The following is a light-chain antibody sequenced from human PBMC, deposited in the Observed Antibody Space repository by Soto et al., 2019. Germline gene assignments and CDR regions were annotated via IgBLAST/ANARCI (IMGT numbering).Light chain of an antibody. Sequence: QSALTQPRSVSGSPGQSVTISCTGTSSDVGGYNYVSWYQQHPGKTPKLMIYDVTKRPPGVPDRFSGSKSGNTASLTISGLQAEDEADYYCCSYAGYYTLVFGGGTKLTVL. CDR1: SSDVGGYNY. CDR3: CSYAGYYTLV. V-gene: IGLV2-11*01. CDR2: DVT. J-gene: IGLJ2*01.